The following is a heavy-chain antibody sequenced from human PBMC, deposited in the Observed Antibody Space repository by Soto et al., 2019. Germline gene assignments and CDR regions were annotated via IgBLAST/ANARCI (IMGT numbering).Heavy chain of an antibody. CDR1: GGSVSSGGYF. CDR3: ARHSKKTGDFDYYYGMDV. V-gene: IGHV4-61*08. Sequence: PSETLSLTCTVSGGSVSSGGYFWSWIRQPPGKGLEWIANIYYRGNTNYNPSLESRVTISIDTSKKQFSLKLNSLTAADTAVYYCARHSKKTGDFDYYYGMDVWGQGTTVTVSS. CDR2: IYYRGNT. J-gene: IGHJ6*02. D-gene: IGHD7-27*01.